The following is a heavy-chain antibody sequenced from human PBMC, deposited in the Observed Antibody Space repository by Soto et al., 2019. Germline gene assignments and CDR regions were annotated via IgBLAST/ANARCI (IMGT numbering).Heavy chain of an antibody. CDR2: IIPIFGTA. CDR3: ATYYYDSSGYYYYFDY. D-gene: IGHD3-22*01. CDR1: GGTFSSYA. J-gene: IGHJ4*02. V-gene: IGHV1-69*01. Sequence: QVQLVQSRAEVKKPGSSVKVSCKASGGTFSSYAISWVRQAPGQGLEWMGGIIPIFGTANYAQKFQGRVTITADESTSTAYMELSSLRSEDTAVYYCATYYYDSSGYYYYFDYWGQGTLVTVSS.